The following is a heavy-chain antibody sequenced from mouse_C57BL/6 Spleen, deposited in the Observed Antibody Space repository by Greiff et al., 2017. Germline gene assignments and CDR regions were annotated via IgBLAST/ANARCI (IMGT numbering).Heavy chain of an antibody. D-gene: IGHD2-1*01. J-gene: IGHJ3*01. Sequence: QVQLQQPGAELVKPGASVKLSCKASGYTFTSYWMQWVKQRPGQGLEWIGEIDPSDSYTNYNQKFKGKATLTVDTSSSTAYMQLSSLTSEDSAVYYCARSEGYGNWFAHWGQGTLVTVSA. CDR2: IDPSDSYT. CDR3: ARSEGYGNWFAH. V-gene: IGHV1-50*01. CDR1: GYTFTSYW.